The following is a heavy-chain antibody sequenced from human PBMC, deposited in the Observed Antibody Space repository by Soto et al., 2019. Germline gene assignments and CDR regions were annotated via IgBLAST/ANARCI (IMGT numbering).Heavy chain of an antibody. V-gene: IGHV3-23*01. CDR3: AKATRGQGTGAHCYAFDF. J-gene: IGHJ4*02. D-gene: IGHD2-8*02. CDR2: VIGTGIDT. CDR1: GFTFTNYA. Sequence: EVQLLESGGGLVQPGGSLRLSCAASGFTFTNYAMNWVRHSPGKGLEWVAPVIGTGIDTYHAASVKGRFTISRDNSRNTMYLEINRLRAEDTAMYHCAKATRGQGTGAHCYAFDFWGQGILVTVS.